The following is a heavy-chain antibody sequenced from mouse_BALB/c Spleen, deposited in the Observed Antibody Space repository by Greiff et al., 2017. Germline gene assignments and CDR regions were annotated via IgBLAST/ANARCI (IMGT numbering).Heavy chain of an antibody. V-gene: IGHV5-4*02. CDR1: GFTFSDYY. CDR2: ISDGGSYT. J-gene: IGHJ1*01. Sequence: EVKLMESGGGLVKPGGSLKLSCAASGFTFSDYYMYWVRQTPEKRLEWVATISDGGSYTYYPDSVKGRFTISRDNAKNNLYLQMSSLKSEDTAMYYCARGEDYYGSSYVRNWYFDVWGAGTTVTVSS. D-gene: IGHD1-1*01. CDR3: ARGEDYYGSSYVRNWYFDV.